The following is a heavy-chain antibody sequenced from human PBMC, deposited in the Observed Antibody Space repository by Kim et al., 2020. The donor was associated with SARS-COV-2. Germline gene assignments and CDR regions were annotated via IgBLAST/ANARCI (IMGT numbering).Heavy chain of an antibody. V-gene: IGHV1-18*01. CDR3: NVARGSFDH. CDR1: GYDFKSNG. Sequence: ASVKVSCKTSGYDFKSNGINWVRQAPGQGLEWMGWISTEHGNTNYARNLQDRVTLTTDTSTNTAYMELRSLTSDDTDVYYCNVARGSFDHWGQGTLVTVS. J-gene: IGHJ4*02. CDR2: ISTEHGNT. D-gene: IGHD3-10*01.